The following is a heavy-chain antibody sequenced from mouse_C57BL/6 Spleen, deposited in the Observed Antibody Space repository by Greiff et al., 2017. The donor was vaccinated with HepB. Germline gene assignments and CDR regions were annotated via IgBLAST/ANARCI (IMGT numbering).Heavy chain of an antibody. CDR2: IWSGGST. D-gene: IGHD2-2*01. CDR1: GFSLTSYG. V-gene: IGHV2-2*01. J-gene: IGHJ4*01. CDR3: ARKWLRPYYYAMDY. Sequence: VHLVESGPGLVQPSQSLSITCTVSGFSLTSYGVHWVRQSPGKGLEWLGVIWSGGSTDYNAAFISRLSISKDNSKSQVFFKMNSLQADDTAIYYCARKWLRPYYYAMDYWGQGTSVTVSS.